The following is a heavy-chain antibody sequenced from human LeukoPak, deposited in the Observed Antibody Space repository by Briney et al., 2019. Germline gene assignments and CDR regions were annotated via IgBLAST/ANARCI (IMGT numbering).Heavy chain of an antibody. J-gene: IGHJ3*02. V-gene: IGHV3-21*01. CDR1: GFTLSSYS. CDR3: ARESTTVTADAFDI. D-gene: IGHD4-17*01. CDR2: ISRSSIYI. Sequence: GGSLRPSCAASGFTLSSYSMNWVRQAPGKGLGWVPSISRSSIYIYYADSVKGRFTISRDNAKNSLYLQMNSLRAEDTAVYYCARESTTVTADAFDIWGQGTMVTVSS.